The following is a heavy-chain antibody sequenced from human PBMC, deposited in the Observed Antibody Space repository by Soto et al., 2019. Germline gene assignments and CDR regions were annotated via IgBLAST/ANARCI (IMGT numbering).Heavy chain of an antibody. CDR3: ATSNTTCPGCYS. Sequence: QVQLQESGPGLVKPSETLSLTCIVSGVSISSGYCTWIRQSPGKGLEWIGYISHSGLRYYRASLQSRLTMSVETSKNQFSLNLTSVTAADTAIYYCATSNTTCPGCYSWGQGTLVTVSS. J-gene: IGHJ5*02. V-gene: IGHV4-59*01. CDR2: ISHSGLR. D-gene: IGHD2-2*01. CDR1: GVSISSGY.